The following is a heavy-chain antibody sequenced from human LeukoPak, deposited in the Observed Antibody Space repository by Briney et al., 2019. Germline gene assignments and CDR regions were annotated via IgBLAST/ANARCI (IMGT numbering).Heavy chain of an antibody. D-gene: IGHD1-26*01. CDR1: GFTFTSYA. J-gene: IGHJ4*02. CDR3: AKDRLVGAID. CDR2: ISSSGVKT. Sequence: GGSLRLSCAASGFTFTSYAMSWVRQAPEKGLEWVATISSSGVKTNYVDSVKGRFTISRDNSKDTLYLQMNSLSAEDTAVYYCAKDRLVGAIDWGQGTLVTVSS. V-gene: IGHV3-23*01.